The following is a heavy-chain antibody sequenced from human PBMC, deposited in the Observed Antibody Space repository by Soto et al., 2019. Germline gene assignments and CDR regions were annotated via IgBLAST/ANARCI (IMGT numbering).Heavy chain of an antibody. CDR3: ARKDCTNGLCPFDL. J-gene: IGHJ4*02. V-gene: IGHV3-21*01. D-gene: IGHD2-8*01. Sequence: GGSLRLSCAASGFTFTTYIMNWVRQAPGKGLEWVSSISPSSTYINYADSMRGRFTISRDDAQGSLYLQMNNLRAEDTAVYYCARKDCTNGLCPFDLRGRGTLVTVSS. CDR2: ISPSSTYI. CDR1: GFTFTTYI.